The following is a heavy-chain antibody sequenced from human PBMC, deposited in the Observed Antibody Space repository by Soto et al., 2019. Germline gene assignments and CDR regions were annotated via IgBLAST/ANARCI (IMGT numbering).Heavy chain of an antibody. CDR2: IYYSGST. J-gene: IGHJ4*02. D-gene: IGHD3-22*01. V-gene: IGHV4-31*03. Sequence: SETLSLTCTVSGVSISSGGYYWTWIRQHPQKGLEWIGHIYYSGSTYYNPSLKSRVTVSVDTSKNQFSLKLSSVTAADTAVYYCAREYHYDRSGFDYWGQGTLVTVS. CDR1: GVSISSGGYY. CDR3: AREYHYDRSGFDY.